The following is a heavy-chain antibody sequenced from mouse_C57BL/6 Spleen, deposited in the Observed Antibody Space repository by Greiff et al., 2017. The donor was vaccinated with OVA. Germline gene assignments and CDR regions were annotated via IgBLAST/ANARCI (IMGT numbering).Heavy chain of an antibody. CDR3: ATNYGSIPFDY. D-gene: IGHD1-1*01. Sequence: EVQLQQSGPELVKPGASVKISCKASGYTFTDYYMNWVKQSHGKSLEWIGDINPNNGGTSYNQKFKGKATLTVDKSSSTAYMELRSLTSEDSAVYYCATNYGSIPFDYWGQGTTLTVSS. V-gene: IGHV1-26*01. CDR2: INPNNGGT. CDR1: GYTFTDYY. J-gene: IGHJ2*01.